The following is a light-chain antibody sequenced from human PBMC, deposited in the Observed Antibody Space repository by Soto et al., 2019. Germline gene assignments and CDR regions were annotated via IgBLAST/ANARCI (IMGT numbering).Light chain of an antibody. CDR1: QDISDY. Sequence: DIQLTQSPSFLSASVGDRVTITCRASQDISDYLAWYQQRPGKAPKLLIYAASTLQSGVPSRFSGSGSGTEFTLTISSLQPEDFATYSCQQLNSYPLTFGRGTKVEIK. CDR3: QQLNSYPLT. J-gene: IGKJ4*01. CDR2: AAS. V-gene: IGKV1-9*01.